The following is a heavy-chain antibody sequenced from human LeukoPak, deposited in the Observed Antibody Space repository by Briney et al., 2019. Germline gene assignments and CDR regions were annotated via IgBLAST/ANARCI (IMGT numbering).Heavy chain of an antibody. V-gene: IGHV4-4*07. CDR2: IYTSGST. CDR3: ARAQWELPQPYYYYMDV. D-gene: IGHD1-26*01. Sequence: SETLSLTCTVSGGSISSYYWSWIRQPAGKGLEWIGRIYTSGSTNYNPSLKSRVTISVDTSKNQFSLKLSSVTAADTAVYYCARAQWELPQPYYYYMDVWGQGTLVTVSS. CDR1: GGSISSYY. J-gene: IGHJ6*03.